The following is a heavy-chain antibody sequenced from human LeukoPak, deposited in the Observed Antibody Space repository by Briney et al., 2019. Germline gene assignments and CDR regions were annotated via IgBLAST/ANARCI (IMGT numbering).Heavy chain of an antibody. CDR2: IYYSGST. D-gene: IGHD6-13*01. J-gene: IGHJ5*02. CDR3: ARGRVERRVYNWFDP. V-gene: IGHV4-30-4*08. Sequence: SETLSLTCTVSGGSISSGDYYWSWIRQPPGKGLEWIGYIYYSGSTYYNPSLKSRVTISVDTSKNQFSLKLSSVTAADTAVYYCARGRVERRVYNWFDPWGQGTLVTASS. CDR1: GGSISSGDYY.